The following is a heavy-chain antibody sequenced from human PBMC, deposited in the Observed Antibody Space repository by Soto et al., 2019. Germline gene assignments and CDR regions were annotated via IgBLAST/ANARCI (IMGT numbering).Heavy chain of an antibody. D-gene: IGHD3-22*01. CDR1: GYTFTGYY. Sequence: QVQLVQSGAEVKKPGASVKVSCKASGYTFTGYYMHWVRQAPGQGLEWMGWINPNSGGTNYAQKFQGWVTMTRDTSISTAYMELSRLRSDDTAVYYCARASSCCEGSGSLVFDYWGQGTLVTVSS. J-gene: IGHJ4*02. V-gene: IGHV1-2*04. CDR3: ARASSCCEGSGSLVFDY. CDR2: INPNSGGT.